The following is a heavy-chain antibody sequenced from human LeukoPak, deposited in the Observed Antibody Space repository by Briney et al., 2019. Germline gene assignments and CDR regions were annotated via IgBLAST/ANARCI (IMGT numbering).Heavy chain of an antibody. CDR3: ARDLMDPFGRYGYRFDY. CDR1: GFTFSSYS. V-gene: IGHV3-21*01. Sequence: PGGSLRLSCAASGFTFSSYSMNWVRQAPGKGLEWVSSISSSSSYIYYADSVKGRFTISRDNAKNSLYLQMNSLRAEDTAVYYCARDLMDPFGRYGYRFDYWGQGTLVTVSS. J-gene: IGHJ4*02. D-gene: IGHD5-18*01. CDR2: ISSSSSYI.